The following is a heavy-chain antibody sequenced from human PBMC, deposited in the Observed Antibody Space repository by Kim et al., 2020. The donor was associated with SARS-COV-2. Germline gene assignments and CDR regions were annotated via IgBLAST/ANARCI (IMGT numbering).Heavy chain of an antibody. V-gene: IGHV3-23*01. D-gene: IGHD3-10*01. CDR3: VKSTLLRGVNLAGNAFDK. J-gene: IGHJ3*02. CDR2: MTSSGDAT. CDR1: GFSFNTYA. Sequence: GGSLRLSCAASGFSFNTYAMTWVRQAPGKGPEWVATMTSSGDATDYSDSVRGRFVISRDNARNMVFLQMNSLRADDTATYYCVKSTLLRGVNLAGNAFDKWGPGSLVSVSS.